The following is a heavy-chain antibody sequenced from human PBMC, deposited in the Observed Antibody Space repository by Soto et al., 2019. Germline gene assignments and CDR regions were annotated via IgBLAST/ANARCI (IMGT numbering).Heavy chain of an antibody. Sequence: PSETLSLTCAVYGGSLSGSYWSWIRQPPGTGLEWIGEIHHSGSTYYNPSLKSRVTLSVDTSKNQFSLKLNSVTAADTAVYYCASPEYCSDGTCYPDYWGQGTLVTVSS. J-gene: IGHJ4*02. CDR2: IHHSGST. D-gene: IGHD2-15*01. V-gene: IGHV4-34*01. CDR1: GGSLSGSY. CDR3: ASPEYCSDGTCYPDY.